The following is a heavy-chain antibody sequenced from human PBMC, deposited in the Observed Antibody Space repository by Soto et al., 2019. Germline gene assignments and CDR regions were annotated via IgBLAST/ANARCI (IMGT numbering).Heavy chain of an antibody. Sequence: GSLRLSCAASGFTVSSNYMSWVRQAPGKGLEWVSVIYSGGSTYYADSVKGRFTISRDNSKNTLYLQMNSLRAEDTAVYYCARQSIAVAGTGYWGQGTLVTVSS. V-gene: IGHV3-66*04. D-gene: IGHD6-19*01. CDR3: ARQSIAVAGTGY. CDR1: GFTVSSNY. CDR2: IYSGGST. J-gene: IGHJ4*02.